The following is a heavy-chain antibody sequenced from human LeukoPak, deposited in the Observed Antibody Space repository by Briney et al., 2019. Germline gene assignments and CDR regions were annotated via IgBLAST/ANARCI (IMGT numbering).Heavy chain of an antibody. CDR2: IIPIFGTA. V-gene: IGHV1-69*13. Sequence: SVKVSCKASGGTFSSYAISWVRQAPGQGLEWMGGIIPIFGTANYAQKFQGRVTITADESTSTAYMELSSLRSEDTAVYYCARGLVKGGFRFQHWGQGTLVTVSS. CDR1: GGTFSSYA. D-gene: IGHD2-15*01. CDR3: ARGLVKGGFRFQH. J-gene: IGHJ1*01.